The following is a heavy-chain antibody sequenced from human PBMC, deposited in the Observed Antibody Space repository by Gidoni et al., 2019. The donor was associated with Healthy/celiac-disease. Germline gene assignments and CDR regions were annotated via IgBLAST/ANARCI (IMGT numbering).Heavy chain of an antibody. Sequence: QVQLVESGGGVVQPGRSLRLSCAASGFTFSSYGMHWVRQAPGKGLEWVAVISYDGSNKYYADSVKGRFTISRDNSKNTLYLQMNSLRAEDTAVYYCAKEGLITIFGVVNSYNWFDPWGQGTLVTVSS. V-gene: IGHV3-30*18. CDR2: ISYDGSNK. J-gene: IGHJ5*02. CDR3: AKEGLITIFGVVNSYNWFDP. D-gene: IGHD3-3*01. CDR1: GFTFSSYG.